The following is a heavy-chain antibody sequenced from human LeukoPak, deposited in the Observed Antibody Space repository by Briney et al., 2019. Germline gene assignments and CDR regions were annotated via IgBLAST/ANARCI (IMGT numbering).Heavy chain of an antibody. CDR3: AKDQGLTAPPPYGLDV. V-gene: IGHV1-69*04. J-gene: IGHJ6*02. D-gene: IGHD5-18*01. CDR2: IIPILGIA. Sequence: SVKVSCKASGGTFSSYAISWVRQAPGQGLEWMGRIIPILGIANYAQKFQGRVTITADTSSSTVYMELSSLRSEETAVYYCAKDQGLTAPPPYGLDVWGQGTTVIVSS. CDR1: GGTFSSYA.